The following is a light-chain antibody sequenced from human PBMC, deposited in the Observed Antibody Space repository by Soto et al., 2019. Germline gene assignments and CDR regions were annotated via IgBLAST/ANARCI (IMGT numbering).Light chain of an antibody. J-gene: IGLJ1*01. CDR1: NIGSKS. V-gene: IGLV3-21*02. CDR3: FSYAGSTYV. Sequence: SYELTQPPSVSVAPGQTARITCGGNNIGSKSVHWYQQKPGQAPVLVVYDDSDRPSGVSNRFSGSKSGNTASLTISGLQAEDEADYYCFSYAGSTYVFGTGTKVTVL. CDR2: DDS.